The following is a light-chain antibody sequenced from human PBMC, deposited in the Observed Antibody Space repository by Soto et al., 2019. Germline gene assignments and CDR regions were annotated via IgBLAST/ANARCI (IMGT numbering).Light chain of an antibody. CDR2: KAS. CDR3: QQYNSYPLT. J-gene: IGKJ4*01. Sequence: DIQMTQSPSTLSASVGDRVTITCRASQSISSWLAWYQQKPGKAPNLLIYKASSLESGVPSRFSGSGSGTELTLTISGLQPDDFATYYCQQYNSYPLTFGGGTKVEIK. V-gene: IGKV1-5*03. CDR1: QSISSW.